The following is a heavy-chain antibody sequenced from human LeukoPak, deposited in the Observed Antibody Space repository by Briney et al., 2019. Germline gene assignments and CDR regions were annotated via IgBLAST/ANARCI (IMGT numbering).Heavy chain of an antibody. J-gene: IGHJ4*02. V-gene: IGHV3-48*03. CDR2: ISSGGSAI. CDR1: GFTLSSYE. Sequence: PGGSLRLSCAASGFTLSSYEMNWVRQAPGKGLEWVSYISSGGSAIKYADSVKGRFTISRDNAKNSLYLQMNSLRAEDTAVYYCAGERGKDFDYWGQGTLVTVAS. CDR3: AGERGKDFDY.